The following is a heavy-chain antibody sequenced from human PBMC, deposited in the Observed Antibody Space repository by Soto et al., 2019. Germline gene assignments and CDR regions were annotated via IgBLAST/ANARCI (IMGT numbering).Heavy chain of an antibody. CDR3: ARGGHVVVVTAALDY. Sequence: QVQLMQSGAEVKKPGASVKVSCKASGDTFTDYYIHWVRQAPGQGLEWMGTVNPSGGHTTYAQHFLGRVAMTRDTSTSTLYMELTGLTSADTATYYCARGGHVVVVTAALDYWGQGTLVTVSS. J-gene: IGHJ4*02. D-gene: IGHD2-21*02. CDR1: GDTFTDYY. CDR2: VNPSGGHT. V-gene: IGHV1-46*01.